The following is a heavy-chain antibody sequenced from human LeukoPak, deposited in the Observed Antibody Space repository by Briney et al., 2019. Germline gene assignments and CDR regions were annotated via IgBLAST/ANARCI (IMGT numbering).Heavy chain of an antibody. J-gene: IGHJ2*01. CDR1: GFSFSNYA. Sequence: GGSLRLSCAASGFSFSNYAIHWVRQFPGKGLEWVAVMLDDGTNRYYADSVKDLFIFSRDSSKNTLYLHMNNLRAGDTAVYHCARGATYYYESSGYYDGWYFDLWGRGTLVTVSS. CDR3: ARGATYYYESSGYYDGWYFDL. CDR2: MLDDGTNR. D-gene: IGHD3-22*01. V-gene: IGHV3-33*01.